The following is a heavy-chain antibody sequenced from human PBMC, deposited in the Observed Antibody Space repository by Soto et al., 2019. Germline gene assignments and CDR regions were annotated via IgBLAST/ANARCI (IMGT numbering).Heavy chain of an antibody. CDR3: SADLPDWGAYAFDY. D-gene: IGHD3-16*01. CDR2: VKSKVNGETI. Sequence: PGGSLRLSCAASGFTFNGAWMNWVRQGPGKGLEWVGRVKSKVNGETIDYAAPVKGRFTISRDDSRNTVYLQMNRLGTEDTAMYYCSADLPDWGAYAFDYWGQGALVTVSS. CDR1: GFTFNGAW. J-gene: IGHJ4*02. V-gene: IGHV3-15*07.